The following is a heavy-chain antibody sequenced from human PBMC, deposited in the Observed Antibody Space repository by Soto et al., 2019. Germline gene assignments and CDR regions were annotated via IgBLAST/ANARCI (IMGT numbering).Heavy chain of an antibody. CDR3: AKNYYGSGSPIDSYYYYMDV. CDR2: ISYDGSNK. V-gene: IGHV3-30*18. J-gene: IGHJ6*03. D-gene: IGHD3-10*01. CDR1: GFTFSSYG. Sequence: GGSLRLSCAASGFTFSSYGMHWVRQAPGKGLEWVAVISYDGSNKYYADSVKGRFTISRDNSKNTLYLQMNSLRAEDTAVYYCAKNYYGSGSPIDSYYYYMDVWGKGTTVTVSS.